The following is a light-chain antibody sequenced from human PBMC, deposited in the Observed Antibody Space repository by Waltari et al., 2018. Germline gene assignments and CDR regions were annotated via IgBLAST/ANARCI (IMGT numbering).Light chain of an antibody. CDR2: WAS. Sequence: DIVMTQSPDSLAVALGERATINCKSSQSVLYSSNNTNYCAWYQQKPGQPPKLLIYWASTRESGVPDRFSGSGSGTDFTLTISSLQAEDVAVYYCQQYYSTPPTFGQGTKVEIK. V-gene: IGKV4-1*01. CDR1: QSVLYSSNNTNY. CDR3: QQYYSTPPT. J-gene: IGKJ1*01.